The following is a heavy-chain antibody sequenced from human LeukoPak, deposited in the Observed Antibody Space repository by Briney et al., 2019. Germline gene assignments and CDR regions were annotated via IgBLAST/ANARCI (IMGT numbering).Heavy chain of an antibody. V-gene: IGHV3-74*01. J-gene: IGHJ3*02. CDR1: GFTFSSYW. Sequence: GGSLRLSCAASGFTFSSYWMHWVRQGPGKGLVWVSRIHSDGSRTTYADSVKGRFTISGDNAKNTLYLQMNSLRAEDTAVYYCARSGRGGAFDIWGHGTMVTVSS. D-gene: IGHD1-26*01. CDR3: ARSGRGGAFDI. CDR2: IHSDGSRT.